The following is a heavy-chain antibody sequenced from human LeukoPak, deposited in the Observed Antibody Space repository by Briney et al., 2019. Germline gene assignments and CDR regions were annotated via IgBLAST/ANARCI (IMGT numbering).Heavy chain of an antibody. V-gene: IGHV1-2*02. CDR2: INPNSGGT. CDR1: GYTFTGYY. CDR3: ARVRKTDVVVPAAYVFGY. D-gene: IGHD2-2*01. J-gene: IGHJ4*02. Sequence: ASVKVSCKASGYTFTGYYMHWVRQAPGQGLEWMGWINPNSGGTNYAQKFQGRVTMTRDTSISTAYMELSRLRSDDTAVYYCARVRKTDVVVPAAYVFGYWGQGTLVTVSS.